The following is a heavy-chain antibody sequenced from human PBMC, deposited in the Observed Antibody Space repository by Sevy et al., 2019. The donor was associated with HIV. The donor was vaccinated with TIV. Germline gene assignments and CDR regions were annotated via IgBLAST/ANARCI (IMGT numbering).Heavy chain of an antibody. CDR1: GGTFSSYA. J-gene: IGHJ5*02. CDR2: IIPIFGTA. D-gene: IGHD1-1*01. CDR3: ARDRAGTNNWFDP. V-gene: IGHV1-69*05. Sequence: ASVKVSCKASGGTFSSYAISWVRQAPGQGLEWMGGIIPIFGTANYAQKFQGRVTITTDESTSTAYMELSSLRAEDTAVYYCARDRAGTNNWFDPWGQGTLVTVSS.